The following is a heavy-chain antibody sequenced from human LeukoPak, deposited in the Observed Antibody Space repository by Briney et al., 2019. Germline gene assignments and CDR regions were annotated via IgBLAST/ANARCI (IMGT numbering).Heavy chain of an antibody. Sequence: PGGSLRLSCAASGFTFSSYAMHWVRQAPGKGLGGVAVISYDGSNKYYADSVKGRFTISRDNSKNTLYLQMNSLRAEDTAVYYCAKGLYYYDRSGYPDWGQGTLVTVSS. V-gene: IGHV3-30-3*01. CDR2: ISYDGSNK. D-gene: IGHD3-22*01. CDR1: GFTFSSYA. J-gene: IGHJ4*02. CDR3: AKGLYYYDRSGYPD.